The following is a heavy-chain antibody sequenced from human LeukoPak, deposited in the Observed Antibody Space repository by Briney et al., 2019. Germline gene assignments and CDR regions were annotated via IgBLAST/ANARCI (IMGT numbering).Heavy chain of an antibody. CDR2: ISGGGVST. Sequence: GGSLRLSCVASGLPIADFAMHWVRQAPGKGLEWVSLISGGGVSTFYADSVKGRFSISRDNSNNSLYLEMNSLRTEDAAMYYCAKESGKFDYWGQGTLVAVSS. V-gene: IGHV3-43*02. J-gene: IGHJ4*02. CDR3: AKESGKFDY. CDR1: GLPIADFA.